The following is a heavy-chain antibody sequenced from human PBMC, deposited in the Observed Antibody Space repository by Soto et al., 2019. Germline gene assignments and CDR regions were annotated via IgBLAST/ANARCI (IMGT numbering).Heavy chain of an antibody. J-gene: IGHJ5*02. CDR2: IYYSGST. V-gene: IGHV4-31*03. CDR3: ARVGKSGYYKYNWFDP. Sequence: SETLSLTCTVSGGSISSGGYYWSWIRQHPGKGLEWIGYIYYSGSTYYNPSLKSRVTISVDTSKNQFSLKLSSVTAADTAVYYCARVGKSGYYKYNWFDPWGQGTLVTVSS. CDR1: GGSISSGGYY. D-gene: IGHD3-3*01.